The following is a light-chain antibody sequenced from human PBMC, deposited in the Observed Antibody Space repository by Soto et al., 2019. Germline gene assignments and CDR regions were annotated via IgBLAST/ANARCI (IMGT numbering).Light chain of an antibody. CDR2: AAS. Sequence: DIQLTQSPSFLSASVGDRVTITCRASQGISSDLAWYQQNPGKAPKLLIYAASTLQNGVPSTFSGSGSGTEFSLTISSLQPDDFATFYCQQYSSFSRTFGQGTKVDIK. CDR3: QQYSSFSRT. V-gene: IGKV1-9*01. CDR1: QGISSD. J-gene: IGKJ1*01.